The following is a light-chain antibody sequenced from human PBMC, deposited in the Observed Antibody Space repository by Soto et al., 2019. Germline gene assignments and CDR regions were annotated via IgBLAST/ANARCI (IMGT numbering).Light chain of an antibody. Sequence: EIEMTQSPATLSVSPGEGAILSCRASQSVSSNLAWYQQKPGQTPRLLIYGASTRATGIPDRFSGSGSGTDFTLTISRLEPEDFAVYYCQQHVSSPRTFGQGTRLEIK. V-gene: IGKV3D-15*01. CDR2: GAS. CDR3: QQHVSSPRT. CDR1: QSVSSN. J-gene: IGKJ2*01.